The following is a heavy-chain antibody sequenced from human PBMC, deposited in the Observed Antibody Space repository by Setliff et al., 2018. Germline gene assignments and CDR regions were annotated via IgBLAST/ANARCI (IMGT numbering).Heavy chain of an antibody. CDR2: IYQNGIT. J-gene: IGHJ5*02. V-gene: IGHV4-39*07. Sequence: LSLTCSVSGASISTTYYYWDWIRQSPEKGLEWIGTIYQNGITYYNPSVKSRVTISVDKSKNQFSLSPRSVTAADTAVYYCATDGPVLNGDYISWGQGTLVTVSS. CDR1: GASISTTYYY. CDR3: ATDGPVLNGDYIS. D-gene: IGHD3-10*01.